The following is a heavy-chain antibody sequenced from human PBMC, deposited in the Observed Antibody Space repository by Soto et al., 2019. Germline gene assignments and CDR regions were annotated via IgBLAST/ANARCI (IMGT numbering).Heavy chain of an antibody. D-gene: IGHD3-16*02. CDR1: EFTFNNYW. CDR3: ARGFYLKYGLDV. J-gene: IGHJ6*02. V-gene: IGHV3-74*01. CDR2: INTDGSTT. Sequence: EVQLVESGGGLVQPGGSLRLSCAASEFTFNNYWMHWVRQVPGKGLEWVSRINTDGSTTNYADSVMGRFTISRDKADNTVYLQMSSLRAEDTAVYYCARGFYLKYGLDVWGQGATVTVSS.